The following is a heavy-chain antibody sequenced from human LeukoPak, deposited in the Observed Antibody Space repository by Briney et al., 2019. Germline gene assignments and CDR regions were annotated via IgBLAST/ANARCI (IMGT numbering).Heavy chain of an antibody. Sequence: PGGSLRLSCAASGFTFSSYYMSWIRQAPGKGLECVSYISSSDITIYYADSVKGRFTISRDNAKNSLYLQMNSLRAEDTAVYYCASSDHLATVTNRGSGTPCDYWGQGTLVTVSS. CDR2: ISSSDITI. CDR1: GFTFSSYY. CDR3: ASSDHLATVTNRGSGTPCDY. J-gene: IGHJ4*02. V-gene: IGHV3-11*01. D-gene: IGHD4-17*01.